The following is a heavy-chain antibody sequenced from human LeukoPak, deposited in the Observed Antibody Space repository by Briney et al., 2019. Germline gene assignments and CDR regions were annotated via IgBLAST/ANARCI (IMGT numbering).Heavy chain of an antibody. CDR2: ISSSSSYI. D-gene: IGHD3-9*01. CDR3: ARGQDVLRYFDWLSTLGDPYYMDV. Sequence: GGSLRLSCAASGFTFSSYSMNWVRQAPGKGLEWVSSISSSSSYIYYADSVKGRFTISRDNAKNSLYLQMNSLRAEDTAVYYCARGQDVLRYFDWLSTLGDPYYMDVWGKGTTVTASS. CDR1: GFTFSSYS. J-gene: IGHJ6*03. V-gene: IGHV3-21*01.